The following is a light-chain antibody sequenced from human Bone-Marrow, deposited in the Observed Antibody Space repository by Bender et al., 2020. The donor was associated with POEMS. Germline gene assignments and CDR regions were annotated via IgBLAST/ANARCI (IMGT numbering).Light chain of an antibody. J-gene: IGLJ1*01. V-gene: IGLV3-1*01. CDR2: EDT. Sequence: SHELTQPPSVSVSPGQTATITCSGDHVEIKNPCWYQQKPGQSPVLIIYEDTKPPSGIPERFSGTNAGNTATLTIRGTQAMDEADYFCQAWDSDTGVFGTGTKVSVL. CDR1: HVEIKN. CDR3: QAWDSDTGV.